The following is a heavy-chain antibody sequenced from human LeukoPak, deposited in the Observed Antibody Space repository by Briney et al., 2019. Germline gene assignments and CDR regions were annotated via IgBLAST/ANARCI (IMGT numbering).Heavy chain of an antibody. J-gene: IGHJ4*02. CDR2: IYYSGNT. CDR3: VRLPGRTTTSRPFDY. V-gene: IGHV4-59*08. CDR1: GGSISSYS. D-gene: IGHD1/OR15-1a*01. Sequence: PSETLSLTCTVSGGSISSYSWGWIRQPPGDGLEWIGFIYYSGNTNYNPPLKSRVTISIDTSKNQFSLNLTSVTAADTAVYYCVRLPGRTTTSRPFDYWGRGALVTVSS.